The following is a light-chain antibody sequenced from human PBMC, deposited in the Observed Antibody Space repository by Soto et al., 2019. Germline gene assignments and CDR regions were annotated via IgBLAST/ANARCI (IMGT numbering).Light chain of an antibody. J-gene: IGKJ1*01. Sequence: IQMTQSPSSLSSSVGDSLTITCRASQYISTYLNWYQQKPGKAPKLLIYVASNLQSGVPSRFSGSGSGTDFTLTISSLQPEDIATYYCQESYSTSFGQGTKVDIK. CDR1: QYISTY. CDR2: VAS. V-gene: IGKV1-39*01. CDR3: QESYSTS.